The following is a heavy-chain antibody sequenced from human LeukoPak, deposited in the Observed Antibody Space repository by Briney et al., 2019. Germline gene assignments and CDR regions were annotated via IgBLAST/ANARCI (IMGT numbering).Heavy chain of an antibody. CDR2: ISWNSGTI. CDR1: GFTFDDYA. Sequence: GGSLRLSCAASGFTFDDYAMHWVRQAPGKGLEWVSGISWNSGTIDYADSVKGRFTISRDNARNSLYLQMNSLRAEDMALYYCAKAETTKAFDIWGQGTMVTVSS. V-gene: IGHV3-9*03. J-gene: IGHJ3*02. D-gene: IGHD1-7*01. CDR3: AKAETTKAFDI.